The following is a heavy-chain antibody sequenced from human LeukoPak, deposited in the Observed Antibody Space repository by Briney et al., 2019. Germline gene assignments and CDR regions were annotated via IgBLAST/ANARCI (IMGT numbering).Heavy chain of an antibody. CDR3: ATPRGSSWFNDAFDI. V-gene: IGHV4-39*07. D-gene: IGHD6-13*01. CDR1: GGSISSSSYY. Sequence: PSETPSLTCTVSGGSISSSSYYWGWIRQPPGKGLEWIGEINHSGSTNYNPSLKSRVTISVDTSKNQFSLKLSSVTAADTAVYYCATPRGSSWFNDAFDIWGQGTMVTVSS. J-gene: IGHJ3*02. CDR2: INHSGST.